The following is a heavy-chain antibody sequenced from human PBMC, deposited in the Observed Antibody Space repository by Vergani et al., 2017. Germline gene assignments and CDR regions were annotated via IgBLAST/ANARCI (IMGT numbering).Heavy chain of an antibody. D-gene: IGHD6-19*01. J-gene: IGHJ6*03. V-gene: IGHV3-23*01. CDR1: GFTFSSYA. CDR3: ARKDVSSIETGWYYYYYYMDV. CDR2: ISGSGGST. Sequence: EVQLLESGGGLVQPGGSLRLSCAASGFTFSSYAMSWVRQAPGKGLEWVSAISGSGGSTYYADSVKGRFTISRDNSKNTLYLQMNSLRAEDTAVYYCARKDVSSIETGWYYYYYYMDVWGKGTTVTVSS.